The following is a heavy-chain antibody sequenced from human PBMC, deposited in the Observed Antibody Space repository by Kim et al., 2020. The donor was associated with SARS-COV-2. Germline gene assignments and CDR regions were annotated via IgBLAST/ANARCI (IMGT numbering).Heavy chain of an antibody. CDR3: VRGIVSGWYGH. D-gene: IGHD6-19*01. CDR2: MNPNSGNT. Sequence: ASVKVSCKASGYSFTCFDIKGVREGTGQGLEWMGWMNPNSGNTGYAQKFQGRVTMTRNTSISTAYMELSSLRSEDTAVYYCVRGIVSGWYGHWGKGTLVTVSS. J-gene: IGHJ4*02. V-gene: IGHV1-8*01. CDR1: GYSFTCFD.